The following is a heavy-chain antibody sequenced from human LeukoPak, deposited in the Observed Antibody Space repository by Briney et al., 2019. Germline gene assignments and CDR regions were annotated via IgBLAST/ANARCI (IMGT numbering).Heavy chain of an antibody. CDR1: GFIVSSNY. D-gene: IGHD6-19*01. J-gene: IGHJ4*02. CDR3: ARLRGWFDY. V-gene: IGHV3-53*01. Sequence: PGGSLRLSCAASGFIVSSNYMSWVRQAPGKGLEWVSLTYSGGTTYYADSVKGRFTISRDNSKNTLYLQMNSLRAEDTAVYYCARLRGWFDYWGQGTLVTVSS. CDR2: TYSGGTT.